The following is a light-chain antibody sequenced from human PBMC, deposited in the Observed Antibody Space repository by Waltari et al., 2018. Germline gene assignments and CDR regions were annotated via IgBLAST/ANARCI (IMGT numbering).Light chain of an antibody. CDR1: QSIAKN. V-gene: IGKV3-15*01. CDR3: QQYSYLWT. Sequence: VTQSPDIVSASLGARVTLSCRANQSIAKNLAWYQQKGGQTPRLLIYGASTRATDVPARFSGSGSATEFTLTISGLQSEDFAIYYCQQYSYLWTFGQGTRVDVK. J-gene: IGKJ1*01. CDR2: GAS.